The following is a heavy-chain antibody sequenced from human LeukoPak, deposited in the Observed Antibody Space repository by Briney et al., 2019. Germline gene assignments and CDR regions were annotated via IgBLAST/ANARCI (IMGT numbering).Heavy chain of an antibody. D-gene: IGHD3-3*01. CDR1: GFTVISNY. V-gene: IGHV3-66*01. Sequence: GGSLRLSCAASGFTVISNYMSWVRQAPGKGLEWVSVIYSGGSTYYADSVKGRFTISRDSSKNMLYLQVNSLRAEDTAVYYCARAWSGTQYYFDYWGLGTLVTVSS. CDR2: IYSGGST. J-gene: IGHJ4*02. CDR3: ARAWSGTQYYFDY.